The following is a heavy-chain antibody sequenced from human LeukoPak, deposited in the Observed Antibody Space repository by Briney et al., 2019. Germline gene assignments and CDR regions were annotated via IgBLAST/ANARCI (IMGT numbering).Heavy chain of an antibody. CDR2: IYHSGST. D-gene: IGHD3-10*01. Sequence: SETLSLTCAVSGYSISSGYYWDWIRQPPGKGLEWIGSIYHSGSTYYNPSLKSRVTISVDTSKNQFSLRLSSVTAADTAVYYCARRSGGRFDYWGQGTLVTVSS. J-gene: IGHJ4*02. CDR3: ARRSGGRFDY. V-gene: IGHV4-38-2*01. CDR1: GYSISSGYY.